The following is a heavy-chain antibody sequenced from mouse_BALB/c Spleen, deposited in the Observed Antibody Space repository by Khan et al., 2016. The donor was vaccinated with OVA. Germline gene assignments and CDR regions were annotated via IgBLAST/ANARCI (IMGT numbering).Heavy chain of an antibody. CDR1: GYTFTNYG. J-gene: IGHJ4*01. Sequence: QIQLVQSGPELKKPGETVKISCKASGYTFTNYGMNWVKQAPGKGLKWMGWINTYTGEPTYADDFKGRFAFSLETSASTAYLQINNFKNEDTATYLCARPPYFSYVMVFWGQGTPITVSS. V-gene: IGHV9-3-1*01. D-gene: IGHD2-10*01. CDR2: INTYTGEP. CDR3: ARPPYFSYVMVF.